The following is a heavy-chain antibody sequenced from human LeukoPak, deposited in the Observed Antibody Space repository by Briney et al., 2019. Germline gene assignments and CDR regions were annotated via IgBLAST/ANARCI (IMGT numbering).Heavy chain of an antibody. CDR3: ARDGGGGYYDSSGSLDY. J-gene: IGHJ4*02. V-gene: IGHV1-18*01. CDR1: GYTFTSHG. CDR2: ISAYNGNT. D-gene: IGHD3-22*01. Sequence: GASVTVSCKASGYTFTSHGISWVRQAPGQGLEWMGWISAYNGNTNYAQKLQGRVTMTTDTSTSTAYMELRSLRSDDTAVYYCARDGGGGYYDSSGSLDYWGQGTLVTVSS.